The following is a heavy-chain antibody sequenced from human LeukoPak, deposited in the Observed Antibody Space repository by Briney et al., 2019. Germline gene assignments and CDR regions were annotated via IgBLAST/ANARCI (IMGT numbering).Heavy chain of an antibody. D-gene: IGHD4-11*01. CDR1: GFTFDDYG. J-gene: IGHJ2*01. V-gene: IGHV3-20*04. CDR2: INWNGGST. CDR3: ARDNDYSDYVGFWYFDL. Sequence: GGSLRLSCAASGFTFDDYGMSWVRQAPGKGLEWVSGINWNGGSTGYADSVKGRFTISRDNAKNSLYLQMNSLRAEDTALYYCARDNDYSDYVGFWYFDLWGRGTLVTVSS.